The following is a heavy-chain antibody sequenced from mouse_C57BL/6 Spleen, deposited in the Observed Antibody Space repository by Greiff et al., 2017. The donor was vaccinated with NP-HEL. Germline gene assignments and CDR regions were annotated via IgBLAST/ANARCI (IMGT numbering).Heavy chain of an antibody. V-gene: IGHV1-52*01. CDR2: IDPSDSET. CDR3: ARWAGTSCDY. D-gene: IGHD4-1*01. CDR1: GYTFTSYW. J-gene: IGHJ2*01. Sequence: VQLQQPGAELVRPGSSVKLSCKASGYTFTSYWMHWVKQRPIQGLEWIGNIDPSDSETHYNQKFKDKATLTVDKSSSTAYMQLSSLTSGDSAVYYCARWAGTSCDYGGKGTTLTVSS.